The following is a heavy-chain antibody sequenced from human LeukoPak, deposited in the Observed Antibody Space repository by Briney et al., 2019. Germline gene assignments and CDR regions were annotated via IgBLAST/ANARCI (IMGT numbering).Heavy chain of an antibody. CDR3: AKGGNYYDSSGYYYRGYFQH. D-gene: IGHD3-22*01. CDR1: GFTFSSYG. V-gene: IGHV3-30*02. CDR2: IRYDGSNK. Sequence: GGSLRLSCAASGFTFSSYGMHWVRQAPGKGLEWVAFIRYDGSNKYYADSVKGRFTISRDNSKNTLYLQMNSLRAEDTAAYYCAKGGNYYDSSGYYYRGYFQHWGQGTLVTVSS. J-gene: IGHJ1*01.